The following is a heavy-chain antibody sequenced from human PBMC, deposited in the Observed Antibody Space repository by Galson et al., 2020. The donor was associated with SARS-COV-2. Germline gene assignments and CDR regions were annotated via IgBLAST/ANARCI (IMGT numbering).Heavy chain of an antibody. CDR2: TSYDESEK. D-gene: IGHD3-3*01. V-gene: IGHV3-30*03. J-gene: IGHJ5*02. CDR1: GFSFSIYG. Sequence: GESLKISCVAHGFSFSIYGMHWVRQAPGKGLEWVAHTSYDESEKFYADSVKSRFTVSRDNSENTLYLQMGSLRVEDTALYYCTTPSLGTGLESWGQGTLVTVSS. CDR3: TTPSLGTGLES.